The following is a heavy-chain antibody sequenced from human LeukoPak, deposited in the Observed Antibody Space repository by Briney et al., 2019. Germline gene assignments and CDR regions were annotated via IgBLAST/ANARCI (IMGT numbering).Heavy chain of an antibody. CDR1: GFTFSSYW. CDR2: IKQDGSEK. D-gene: IGHD1-7*01. V-gene: IGHV3-7*03. CDR3: ASLRSITGTYDRDAFDI. J-gene: IGHJ3*02. Sequence: GGSLRLSCAASGFTFSSYWMSWVRQAPGKGLEWVANIKQDGSEKYYVDSVKGRFTISRDNAKNSLYLQMNSLRAEDTALYYCASLRSITGTYDRDAFDIWGQGTMVTVSS.